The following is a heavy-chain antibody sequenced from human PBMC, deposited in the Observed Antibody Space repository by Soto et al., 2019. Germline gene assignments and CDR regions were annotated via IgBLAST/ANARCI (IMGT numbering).Heavy chain of an antibody. J-gene: IGHJ1*01. CDR1: SGSISSSYY. D-gene: IGHD5-12*01. V-gene: IGHV4-39*01. CDR2: IYYSGNT. CDR3: ATHDSGYDH. Sequence: SETLSLTCTVSSGSISSSYYWGWIRQRPGKGLEWIGSIYYSGNTYYNPSLKSRVTIYIDKTKNQFYRKMPSATPADTPIFYCATHDSGYDHWGQGTLVTVSS.